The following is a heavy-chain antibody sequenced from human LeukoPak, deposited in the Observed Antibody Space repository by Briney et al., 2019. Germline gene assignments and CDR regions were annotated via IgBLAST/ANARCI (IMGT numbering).Heavy chain of an antibody. J-gene: IGHJ6*04. V-gene: IGHV3-30*18. Sequence: PGGSLRLSCAASGFTFSSYGMHWVRQAPGKGLEWVAVISYDGSNNYYADSVKGRFTISRDNSKNTLYLQMNSLRAEDTAVYYCAKADYGDYPYYYGMDVWGKGTTVTVSS. CDR2: ISYDGSNN. CDR1: GFTFSSYG. D-gene: IGHD4-17*01. CDR3: AKADYGDYPYYYGMDV.